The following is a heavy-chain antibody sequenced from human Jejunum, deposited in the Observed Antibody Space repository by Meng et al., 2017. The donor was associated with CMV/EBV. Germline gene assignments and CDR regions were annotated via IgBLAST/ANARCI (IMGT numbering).Heavy chain of an antibody. CDR3: ARGGLGIAARPRWFDP. J-gene: IGHJ5*02. CDR2: IYDSEST. Sequence: SISVRIDSWGRSRQPRGRGLERIGMIYDSESTYYTQSPKSRVTISVATSKNQFSLKLRSVTAADTAVYYCARGGLGIAARPRWFDPWGQGTLVTVSS. CDR1: SISVRIDS. V-gene: IGHV4-39*01. D-gene: IGHD6-6*01.